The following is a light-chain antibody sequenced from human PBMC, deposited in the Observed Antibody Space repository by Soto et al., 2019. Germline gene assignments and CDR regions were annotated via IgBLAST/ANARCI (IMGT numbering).Light chain of an antibody. CDR2: WAS. V-gene: IGKV4-1*01. CDR3: QQYNNWPR. Sequence: DIVMTQSPDSLAVSLGERATINCKSSQSVLYSSNNKNQLVWYQQKPGQPPKLLITWASTRESGVPDRFSGSGSGTDFTLTISSLQAEDFAVYYCQQYNNWPRFGPGTKVDIK. J-gene: IGKJ3*01. CDR1: QSVLYSSNNKNQ.